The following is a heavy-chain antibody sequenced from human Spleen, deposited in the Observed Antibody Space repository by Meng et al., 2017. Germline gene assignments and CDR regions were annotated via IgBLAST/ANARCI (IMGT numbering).Heavy chain of an antibody. D-gene: IGHD3-22*01. CDR1: GGSISSYY. CDR2: IYTSGST. V-gene: IGHV4-4*07. CDR3: ARRGGGYNNWFDP. J-gene: IGHJ5*02. Sequence: SETLSLTCTVSGGSISSYYWSWIRQPAGKGLEWIGRIYTSGSTNYNPSLKSRVSISVDTSKNQLSLRVYEVTAADTAVYYCARRGGGYNNWFDPWGQGTQVTVSS.